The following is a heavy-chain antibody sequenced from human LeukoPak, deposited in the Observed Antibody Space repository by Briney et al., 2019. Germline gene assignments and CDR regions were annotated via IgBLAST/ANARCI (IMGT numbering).Heavy chain of an antibody. D-gene: IGHD3-10*01. CDR1: GVSITSHF. Sequence: SSETLSLTCSVSGVSITSHFWSWLPQPPGKGLEGFGNIHYSGSTNYNPSLNSRVTISPDTSKNQLFLKLNSVTAADTAVYYCARLVWLGESPGSWFDSWGQGTLVTVSS. J-gene: IGHJ5*01. CDR3: ARLVWLGESPGSWFDS. V-gene: IGHV4-59*11. CDR2: IHYSGST.